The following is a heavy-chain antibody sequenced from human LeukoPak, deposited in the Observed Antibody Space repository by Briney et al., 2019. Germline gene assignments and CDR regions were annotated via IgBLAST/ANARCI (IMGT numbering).Heavy chain of an antibody. J-gene: IGHJ4*02. CDR2: IRASGVST. V-gene: IGHV3-23*01. CDR3: AKDVTGGIAAAAYHFDY. D-gene: IGHD6-13*01. CDR1: GFTFSSYA. Sequence: GGSLRLSCAAPGFTFSSYAMSWVRQAPGKGLEWVSAIRASGVSTYYADSVKGRFTITRDNSKNTLYLQMNSLRAEDTAVYYCAKDVTGGIAAAAYHFDYWGQGTLVTVSS.